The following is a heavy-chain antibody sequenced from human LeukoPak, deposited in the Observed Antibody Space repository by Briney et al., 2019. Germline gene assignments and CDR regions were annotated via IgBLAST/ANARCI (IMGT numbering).Heavy chain of an antibody. V-gene: IGHV4-39*01. D-gene: IGHD6-19*01. Sequence: SETLSLTCTVSGGSISSSSYYWGWIRQPPGKGLEWIGSIYYSGSTYYNPSLKSRVTISVDTSKNQFSLKLSSVTAADTAVYYCARLVVAVAGNWFDPWGQGTLVTVSP. CDR2: IYYSGST. J-gene: IGHJ5*02. CDR1: GGSISSSSYY. CDR3: ARLVVAVAGNWFDP.